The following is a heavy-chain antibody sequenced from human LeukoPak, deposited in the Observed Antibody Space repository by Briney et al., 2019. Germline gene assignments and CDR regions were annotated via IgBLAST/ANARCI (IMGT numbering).Heavy chain of an antibody. V-gene: IGHV3-30*02. Sequence: GGSLRLSCAASGFTFSNNGMHWVRQAPGKGLEGVAFIRYDGSNKYYADSGKGRFTISRDNSKNTLYLQMNSLRAEATAVSHCATRHSSSSGVDCWGQGTLVTVSS. CDR3: ATRHSSSSGVDC. J-gene: IGHJ4*02. CDR2: IRYDGSNK. D-gene: IGHD6-6*01. CDR1: GFTFSNNG.